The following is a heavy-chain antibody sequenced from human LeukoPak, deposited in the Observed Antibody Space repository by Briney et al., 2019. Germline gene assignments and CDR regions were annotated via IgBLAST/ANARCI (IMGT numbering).Heavy chain of an antibody. J-gene: IGHJ4*02. V-gene: IGHV3-23*01. CDR3: AKDPPSSSWLYYFDY. D-gene: IGHD6-13*01. Sequence: GSLRLSCAASGFTFSSYAMSWVRQAPGKGLGWVSAISGSGGSTYYADSVKGRFTISRDNSKNTLYLQMNSLRAEDTAVYYCAKDPPSSSWLYYFDYWGQGTLVTVSS. CDR1: GFTFSSYA. CDR2: ISGSGGST.